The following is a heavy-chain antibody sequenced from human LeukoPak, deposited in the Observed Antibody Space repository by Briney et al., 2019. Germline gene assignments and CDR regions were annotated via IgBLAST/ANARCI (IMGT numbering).Heavy chain of an antibody. V-gene: IGHV3-30*02. J-gene: IGHJ4*02. CDR2: IGSDGTKK. CDR1: EFTFSRYG. Sequence: GGSLRLSCAASEFTFSRYGMHWVRQSPGKGLDWVAFIGSDGTKKYSADSVKGRFTISRDNSRNTLYLQMNSLKTEDTAVYYCAKGQHIVTTISQEGFEYWGQGTLVTVST. D-gene: IGHD5-12*01. CDR3: AKGQHIVTTISQEGFEY.